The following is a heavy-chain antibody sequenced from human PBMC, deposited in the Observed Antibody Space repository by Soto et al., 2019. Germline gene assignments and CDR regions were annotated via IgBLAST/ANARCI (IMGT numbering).Heavy chain of an antibody. Sequence: QVQLVQSGAEVKKPGASVKVSCKASGYTFTSYGFSWVRQAPGQGLEWMGWISAYNGNTNYAQKFQGRVTMTTDTTTSTAYMELRSLRSDDTAVYYCARSGSGAAYYYHGLDVWGQGTTVTVSS. D-gene: IGHD7-27*01. CDR1: GYTFTSYG. J-gene: IGHJ6*02. CDR2: ISAYNGNT. CDR3: ARSGSGAAYYYHGLDV. V-gene: IGHV1-18*04.